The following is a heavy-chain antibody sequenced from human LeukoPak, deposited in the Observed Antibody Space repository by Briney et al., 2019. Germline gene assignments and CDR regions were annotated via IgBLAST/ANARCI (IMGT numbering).Heavy chain of an antibody. CDR3: AREDGSCSGGNCYSYFDS. CDR1: GFTFSHFW. Sequence: GGSLRLSCAASGFTFSHFWMSWVRQAPGKGLEWVAYIKKTGSETYYVDSVKGRFTITRDNTRNSLFLQMYSLRAEDTAVYFCAREDGSCSGGNCYSYFDSWGQGTLVTVSS. V-gene: IGHV3-7*01. D-gene: IGHD2-15*01. CDR2: IKKTGSET. J-gene: IGHJ4*02.